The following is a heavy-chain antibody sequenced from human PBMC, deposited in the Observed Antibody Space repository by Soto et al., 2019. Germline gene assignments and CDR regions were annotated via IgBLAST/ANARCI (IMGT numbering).Heavy chain of an antibody. Sequence: EVQLVQSGAEVKKPGESLKISCKGSGYSFTSYWIGWARQMPGKGLEWMGIIYPGDSDTRYSPSFQGQVTISADKSISTAYLQWSSLKASDTAMYYCARTAAAGKYYNGMDVWGQGTTVTVSS. D-gene: IGHD6-13*01. V-gene: IGHV5-51*01. CDR2: IYPGDSDT. J-gene: IGHJ6*02. CDR3: ARTAAAGKYYNGMDV. CDR1: GYSFTSYW.